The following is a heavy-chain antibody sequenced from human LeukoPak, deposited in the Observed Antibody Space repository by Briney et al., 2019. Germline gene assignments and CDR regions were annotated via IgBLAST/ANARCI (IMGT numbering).Heavy chain of an antibody. V-gene: IGHV1-2*02. Sequence: ASVTVSFTASAYTFTVYYMHWVRQAPGQGLEWMGWINPNSGGTNYAQKFQGRVTMTRDMSTTTDYMDLSSLRSEDTAIYYCARDNSVGDNAWWFDPWGQGTLVTVSS. J-gene: IGHJ5*02. D-gene: IGHD1-26*01. CDR3: ARDNSVGDNAWWFDP. CDR1: AYTFTVYY. CDR2: INPNSGGT.